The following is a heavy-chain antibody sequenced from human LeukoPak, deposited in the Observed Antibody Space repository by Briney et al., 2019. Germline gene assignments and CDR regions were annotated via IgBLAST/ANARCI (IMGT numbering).Heavy chain of an antibody. CDR3: ARDWGDILTGYGMVV. CDR1: GFRFSTYG. J-gene: IGHJ6*02. Sequence: PGGSLRLSCAASGFRFSTYGMNWVRQAPGKGPQWVSFISSLSSTIYYADSVKGRFTISRDNVKNSLYLQMNILRDEDTAVYYCARDWGDILTGYGMVVWGQGTTVTVSS. D-gene: IGHD3-9*01. CDR2: ISSLSSTI. V-gene: IGHV3-48*02.